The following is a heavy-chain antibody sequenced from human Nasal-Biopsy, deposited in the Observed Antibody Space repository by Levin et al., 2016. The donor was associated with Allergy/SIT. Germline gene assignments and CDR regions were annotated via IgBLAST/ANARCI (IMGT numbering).Heavy chain of an antibody. V-gene: IGHV1-18*01. J-gene: IGHJ6*02. Sequence: ASVKVSCKASGYTFSNFGISWIRQAPGRGLEWVGWISVDSNTNNAQKFLGRVTMTIDTSTTTAYMELRRLTADDTAVYYCVRLLCSAGTCYNNYYYYGMDVWGQGTTVTVSS. CDR2: ISVDSNT. CDR3: VRLLCSAGTCYNNYYYYGMDV. CDR1: GYTFSNFG. D-gene: IGHD2-15*01.